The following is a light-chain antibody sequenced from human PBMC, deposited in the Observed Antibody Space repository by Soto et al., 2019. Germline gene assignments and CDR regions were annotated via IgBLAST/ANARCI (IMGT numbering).Light chain of an antibody. V-gene: IGKV1-5*03. Sequence: DIQMTQSPSTLSASVGDRVTITCRASQSVNSLVAWYQQKPGRAPKVLIHKASSLESGVPSRFSGSGSATEFTLTISSLQPDDFATYYCQHYDNSPWTFGQGTKVDIK. CDR1: QSVNSL. J-gene: IGKJ1*01. CDR2: KAS. CDR3: QHYDNSPWT.